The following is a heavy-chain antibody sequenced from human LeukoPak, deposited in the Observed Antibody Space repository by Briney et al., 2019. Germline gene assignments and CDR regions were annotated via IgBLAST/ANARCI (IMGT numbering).Heavy chain of an antibody. CDR1: GFTFSSYW. CDR3: AREDKDDYGGFYYFDY. CDR2: INSDGSST. D-gene: IGHD4-23*01. V-gene: IGHV3-74*01. Sequence: PGGSLRLSCAASGFTFSSYWMHWVRQAPGKGLVWVSRINSDGSSTSYADSVKGRFTISRDNAKNTLYLQMNSLRAEDTAVYYCAREDKDDYGGFYYFDYWGQGTLVTVSS. J-gene: IGHJ4*02.